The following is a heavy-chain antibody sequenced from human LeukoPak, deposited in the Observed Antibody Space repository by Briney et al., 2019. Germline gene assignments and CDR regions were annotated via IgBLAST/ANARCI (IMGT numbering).Heavy chain of an antibody. V-gene: IGHV4-59*01. Sequence: SETLSLTCTVSGGSISGYYWSWVRQSPGKGLEWIGYIYYTGFTHYNPSLESRVTISVDTSKYQFSLRLNSVTAADTAVYYCARDAYGGNSWGWFDPWGQGTLVTVSS. J-gene: IGHJ5*02. CDR2: IYYTGFT. CDR1: GGSISGYY. CDR3: ARDAYGGNSWGWFDP. D-gene: IGHD4-23*01.